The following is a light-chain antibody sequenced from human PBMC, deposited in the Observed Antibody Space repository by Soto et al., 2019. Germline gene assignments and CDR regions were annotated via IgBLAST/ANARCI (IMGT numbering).Light chain of an antibody. CDR1: TGAVTTSHY. CDR2: DTN. V-gene: IGLV7-46*01. CDR3: LLFFRPSEV. J-gene: IGLJ1*01. Sequence: QTVVTQEPSLTVSPGGTVTLTCDSSTGAVTTSHYPYWIQQKPGQVPRTLIYDTNKKHSWTPARFSGSLLGGKAALTLSGAQPEDEADYYCLLFFRPSEVFGSGTKLTVL.